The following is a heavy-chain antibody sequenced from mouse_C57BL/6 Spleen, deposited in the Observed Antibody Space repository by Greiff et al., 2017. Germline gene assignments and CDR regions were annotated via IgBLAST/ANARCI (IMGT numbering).Heavy chain of an antibody. V-gene: IGHV1-80*01. CDR3: ARLDYYGSSLRSLFDY. CDR2: IYPGDGDT. J-gene: IGHJ2*01. CDR1: GYAFSSYW. Sequence: QVQLQQSGAELVKPGASVKISCKASGYAFSSYWMNWVKQRPGKGLEWIGQIYPGDGDTNYNGKFTGKATLTADKSSSTDYMQLSSLTSEDSAVYFCARLDYYGSSLRSLFDYWGQGTTLTVSS. D-gene: IGHD1-1*01.